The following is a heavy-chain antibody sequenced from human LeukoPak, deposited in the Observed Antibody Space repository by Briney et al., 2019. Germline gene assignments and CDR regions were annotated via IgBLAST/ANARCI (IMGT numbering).Heavy chain of an antibody. V-gene: IGHV1-69*04. CDR1: GGTFSSYA. CDR3: ARPYCSGGSCYSKGVDYYYYGMDV. D-gene: IGHD2-15*01. CDR2: IILILGIA. J-gene: IGHJ6*02. Sequence: VASVKVSCKASGGTFSSYAISWVRQAPGQGLEWMGRIILILGIANYAQKFQGRVTITADKSTSTAYMELSSLRSEDTAVYYCARPYCSGGSCYSKGVDYYYYGMDVWGQGTTVTVSS.